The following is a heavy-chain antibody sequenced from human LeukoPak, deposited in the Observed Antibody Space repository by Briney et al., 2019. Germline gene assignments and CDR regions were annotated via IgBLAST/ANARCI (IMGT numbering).Heavy chain of an antibody. CDR1: GYTFTSYG. V-gene: IGHV1-18*01. CDR3: ARVKGCSSTSCYRHYYYMDV. Sequence: GASVKVSCKASGYTFTSYGISWVRQAPGQGLEWMGWISAYNGNTNYAQKLQGRVTMTTDTSTSTAYMELRSLRSDDTAVYYCARVKGCSSTSCYRHYYYMDVWGKGTTVTVSS. CDR2: ISAYNGNT. J-gene: IGHJ6*03. D-gene: IGHD2-2*02.